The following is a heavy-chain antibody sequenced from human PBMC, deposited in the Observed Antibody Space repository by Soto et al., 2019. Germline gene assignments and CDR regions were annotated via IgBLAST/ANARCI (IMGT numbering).Heavy chain of an antibody. D-gene: IGHD3-9*01. CDR3: ARHRALYDILTEFDY. V-gene: IGHV5-51*01. J-gene: IGHJ4*02. CDR2: IYPGDSDT. CDR1: GYSFTSYW. Sequence: PGESLKISCKGSGYSFTSYWIGWVRQIPGKGLEWMGIIYPGDSDTRYSPSFQGQVTISADKSISTAYLQWSSLKASDTAMYYCARHRALYDILTEFDYWGQRTLVTVSS.